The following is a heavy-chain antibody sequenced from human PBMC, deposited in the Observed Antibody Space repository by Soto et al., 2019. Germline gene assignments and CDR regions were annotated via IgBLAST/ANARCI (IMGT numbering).Heavy chain of an antibody. D-gene: IGHD3-10*01. J-gene: IGHJ4*02. V-gene: IGHV4-59*01. CDR3: ARGILWFGESEHFDY. CDR2: SYYSGST. CDR1: GGSISSYY. Sequence: SETLSLTCTVSGGSISSYYWSWIRQPPGKGLEWIGYSYYSGSTNYNPSLKSRVTISVDTSKNQFSLKLSSVTAADTAVYYCARGILWFGESEHFDYWGQGTLVTVSS.